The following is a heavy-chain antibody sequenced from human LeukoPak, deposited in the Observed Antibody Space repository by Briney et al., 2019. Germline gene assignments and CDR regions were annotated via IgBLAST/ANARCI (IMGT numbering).Heavy chain of an antibody. Sequence: PSETLSLTCAVYGGSFSGYYWSWIRQPPGKGLEWIGEINHSGSTNYNPSLKSRVTISVDTSKNQFSLKLSSVTAADTAVYYCAFCRTTCPYPSDYWGQGILVTVSS. CDR2: INHSGST. J-gene: IGHJ4*02. V-gene: IGHV4-34*01. CDR3: AFCRTTCPYPSDY. CDR1: GGSFSGYY. D-gene: IGHD2-2*01.